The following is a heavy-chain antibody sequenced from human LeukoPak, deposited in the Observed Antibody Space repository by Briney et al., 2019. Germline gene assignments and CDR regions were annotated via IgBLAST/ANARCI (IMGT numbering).Heavy chain of an antibody. CDR3: ARDPNLTNHCSGGSCYSAGVP. D-gene: IGHD2-15*01. V-gene: IGHV4-59*01. J-gene: IGHJ5*02. CDR2: IYYSGST. Sequence: SETLSLTCTVSDGSITNYYWSWIRQPPGKGLEWIGHIYYSGSTNYNPSLKSRVTISLDTSKKQFSLNLSSVTAADTAVYYCARDPNLTNHCSGGSCYSAGVPWGQGTLVTVSS. CDR1: DGSITNYY.